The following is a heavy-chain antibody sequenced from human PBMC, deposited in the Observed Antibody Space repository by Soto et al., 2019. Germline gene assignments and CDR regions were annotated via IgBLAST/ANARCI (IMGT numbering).Heavy chain of an antibody. CDR1: GGSISSYY. V-gene: IGHV4-34*01. CDR3: AGSGYYHNSGMDV. Sequence: TSETLSLTCTVSGGSISSYYWTWIRQPPGTGLEWIGEINHSGSTNYNPSLKSRVTISVDTSKNQFSLKLSSVTAADTAVYYCAGSGYYHNSGMDVWGQGTTVTVSS. D-gene: IGHD3-22*01. CDR2: INHSGST. J-gene: IGHJ6*02.